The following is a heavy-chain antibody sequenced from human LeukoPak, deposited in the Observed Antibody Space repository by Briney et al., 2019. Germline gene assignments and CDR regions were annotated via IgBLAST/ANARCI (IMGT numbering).Heavy chain of an antibody. CDR2: IIGGGGST. CDR3: AHGAMYQLDY. Sequence: PGGSLRLSCAASGFPFSSHGMSWVRQAPGKGLEWVSGIIGGGGSTYDADSVKGRFTISGDNSRNTLFLQMNSLRAEDTAVYYCAHGAMYQLDYWGQGTLVTVSS. V-gene: IGHV3-23*01. D-gene: IGHD2-2*01. J-gene: IGHJ4*02. CDR1: GFPFSSHG.